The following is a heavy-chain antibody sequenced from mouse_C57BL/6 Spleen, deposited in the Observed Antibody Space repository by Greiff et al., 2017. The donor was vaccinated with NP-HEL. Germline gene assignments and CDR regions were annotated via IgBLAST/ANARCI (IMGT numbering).Heavy chain of an antibody. D-gene: IGHD1-1*01. Sequence: VQLQQSGPELVKPGASVKISCKASGYTFTDYYINWVKQRPGQGLEWIGWIFPGSGSTYYNEKFKGKATLTVDKSSSTAYMLLSSLTSEDSAVYFCARPYYYGSSYYFDYWGQGTTLTVSS. CDR3: ARPYYYGSSYYFDY. CDR2: IFPGSGST. CDR1: GYTFTDYY. V-gene: IGHV1-75*01. J-gene: IGHJ2*01.